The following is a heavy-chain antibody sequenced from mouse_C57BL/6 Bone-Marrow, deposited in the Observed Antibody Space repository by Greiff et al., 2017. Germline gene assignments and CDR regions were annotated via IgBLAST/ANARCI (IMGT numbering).Heavy chain of an antibody. D-gene: IGHD1-1*02. V-gene: IGHV5-6*02. Sequence: EVMLVESGGDLVKPGGSLKLSCAASGFTFSSYGMSWVRQTPDKRLEWVATISSGGSYTYYPDSVKGRFTISRDNAKNTLYLQMSSLKSEDTAMYYWSRRGGCYAFYYYAMYYWGQGTSVTVSS. J-gene: IGHJ4*01. CDR3: SRRGGCYAFYYYAMYY. CDR1: GFTFSSYG. CDR2: ISSGGSYT.